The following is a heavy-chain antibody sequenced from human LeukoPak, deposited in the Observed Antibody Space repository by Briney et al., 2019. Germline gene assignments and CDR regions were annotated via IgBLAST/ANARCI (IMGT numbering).Heavy chain of an antibody. J-gene: IGHJ4*02. V-gene: IGHV3-7*01. CDR1: GFTFSNDW. CDR2: IKKDGSEN. CDR3: ARVVWPLDY. Sequence: GGSLRPPCVASGFTFSNDWMSWVRQAPGKGLEWVANIKKDGSENYYVDSVKGRFTISRDNAKNSLYLQMNSLRVEDTAVYYCARVVWPLDYWGQGTLVTVSS. D-gene: IGHD2-21*01.